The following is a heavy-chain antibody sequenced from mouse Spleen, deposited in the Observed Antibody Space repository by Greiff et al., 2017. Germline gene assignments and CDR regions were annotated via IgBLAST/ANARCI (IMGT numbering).Heavy chain of an antibody. Sequence: EVQGVESGGGLVKPGGSLKLSCAASGFTFSSYAMSWVRQTPEKRLEWVASISSGGSTYYPDSVKGRFTISRDNARNILYLQMSSLRSEDTAMYYCARENAYWGQGTLVTVSA. CDR2: ISSGGST. V-gene: IGHV5-6-5*01. CDR3: ARENAY. CDR1: GFTFSSYA. J-gene: IGHJ3*01.